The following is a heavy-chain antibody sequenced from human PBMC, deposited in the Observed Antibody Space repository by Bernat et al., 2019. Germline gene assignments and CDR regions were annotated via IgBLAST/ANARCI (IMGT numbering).Heavy chain of an antibody. Sequence: QQWGAGLLKPSETLSLTCAVYGGSFSGYYWSWIRQPPGKGLEWIGEINHSGNTNYNPSLKSRVTISVDTSKNQFSLKLSSVTAADTAVYYCARGGGVVVAATYDYWGQGTLVTVSS. J-gene: IGHJ4*02. V-gene: IGHV4-34*01. CDR3: ARGGGVVVAATYDY. CDR1: GGSFSGYY. CDR2: INHSGNT. D-gene: IGHD2-15*01.